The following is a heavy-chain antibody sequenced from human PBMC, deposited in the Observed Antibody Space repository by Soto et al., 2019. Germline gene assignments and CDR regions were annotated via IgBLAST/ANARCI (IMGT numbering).Heavy chain of an antibody. CDR2: ISPSGSYM. J-gene: IGHJ4*02. Sequence: EMQLVESGGGLVKPGGSLRLSCAASGFIFNTYSMDWVRQAPGKGLEWVASISPSGSYMYYGDSLKGRFTVSRDNAKNLLYLQMDSLRADDTAIYYCARFGLVTFDCWGQGTLVTVSS. D-gene: IGHD3-3*01. V-gene: IGHV3-21*01. CDR3: ARFGLVTFDC. CDR1: GFIFNTYS.